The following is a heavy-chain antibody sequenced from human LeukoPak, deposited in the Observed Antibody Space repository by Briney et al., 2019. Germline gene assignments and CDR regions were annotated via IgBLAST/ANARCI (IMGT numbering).Heavy chain of an antibody. Sequence: SETLSLTCTASGGSISSHYWSWIRQPPGKGLEWIGYINYSSSTNNNPPLQSRDALSVDTPRFQYSLNLTSVTAAESAVYCCARLASFGDWAYYYYYYMDVWVK. CDR3: ARLASFGDWAYYYYYYMDV. J-gene: IGHJ6*03. CDR2: INYSSST. V-gene: IGHV4-59*08. CDR1: GGSISSHY. D-gene: IGHD3-10*01.